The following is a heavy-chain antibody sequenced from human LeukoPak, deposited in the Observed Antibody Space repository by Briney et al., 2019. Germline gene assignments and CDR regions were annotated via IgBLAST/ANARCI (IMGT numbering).Heavy chain of an antibody. V-gene: IGHV5-51*01. CDR3: ARHDSPHSGSYYSWFDP. CDR2: IYPGDSDT. CDR1: GYSFTSYW. Sequence: GESLKISCKGSGYSFTSYWIGWERQMAGKGLEWMGIIYPGDSDTRYSPSFQGQVTISADKSISTAYLQWSSLKASDTAMYYCARHDSPHSGSYYSWFDPWGQGALVTVSS. D-gene: IGHD1-26*01. J-gene: IGHJ5*02.